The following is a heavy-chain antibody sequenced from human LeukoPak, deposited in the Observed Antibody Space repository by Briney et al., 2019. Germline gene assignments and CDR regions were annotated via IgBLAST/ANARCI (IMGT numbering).Heavy chain of an antibody. CDR3: ARVNGVIPDY. CDR1: GGSISSSNW. Sequence: SETLSLTCAVSGGSISSSNWWSWVRQPPGKGLELIGEIYHSGSTYYNPSLKSRVTISVDTSKNQFSLKLSSVTAADTAVYYCARVNGVIPDYWGQGTLVTVSS. J-gene: IGHJ4*02. V-gene: IGHV4-4*02. D-gene: IGHD2-21*01. CDR2: IYHSGST.